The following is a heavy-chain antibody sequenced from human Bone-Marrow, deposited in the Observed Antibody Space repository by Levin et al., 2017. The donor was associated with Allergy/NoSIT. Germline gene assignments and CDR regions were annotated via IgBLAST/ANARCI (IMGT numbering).Heavy chain of an antibody. D-gene: IGHD6-19*01. Sequence: ASETLSLTCTVSGGSISSYYWSWIRQPAGKGLEWIGRIYTSGSTNYNPSLKSRVTMSVDTSKNQFSLKLSSVTAADTAVYYCARDSRMAVAGYYYYYGMDVWGQGTTVTVSS. CDR2: IYTSGST. V-gene: IGHV4-4*07. CDR1: GGSISSYY. J-gene: IGHJ6*02. CDR3: ARDSRMAVAGYYYYYGMDV.